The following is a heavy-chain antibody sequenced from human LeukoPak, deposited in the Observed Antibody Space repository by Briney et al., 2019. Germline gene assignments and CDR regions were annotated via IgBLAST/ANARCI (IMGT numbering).Heavy chain of an antibody. Sequence: KRWGSLRLSCAASGFTFSIYNMNWVRQAPGKGLEWGSSISSSSSYIYYADSVKGRFTISRDNAKNSLYLQMNSLRAEDTAVYYCARLTTTVTTPFDYWGQGTLVTVSS. CDR3: ARLTTTVTTPFDY. J-gene: IGHJ4*02. CDR2: ISSSSSYI. V-gene: IGHV3-21*01. D-gene: IGHD4-17*01. CDR1: GFTFSIYN.